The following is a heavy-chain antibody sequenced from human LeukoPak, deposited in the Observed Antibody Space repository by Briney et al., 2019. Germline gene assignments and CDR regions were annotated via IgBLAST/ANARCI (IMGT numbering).Heavy chain of an antibody. CDR3: AKRGHCSNRWYHYFDY. CDR1: GFTFSIYG. V-gene: IGHV3-30*18. D-gene: IGHD6-13*01. CDR2: IASDGNDI. J-gene: IGHJ4*02. Sequence: GGSLRLSCAASGFTFSIYGMHWVRQAPGKGLEWVAAIASDGNDIYYADSVRGRFTISRDNSRDTLYLQMNSLRAEDTAVYYCAKRGHCSNRWYHYFDYWGQGSLVTVSS.